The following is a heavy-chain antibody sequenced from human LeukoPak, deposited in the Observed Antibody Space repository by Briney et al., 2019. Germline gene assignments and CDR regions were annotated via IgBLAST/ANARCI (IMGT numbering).Heavy chain of an antibody. D-gene: IGHD6-6*01. CDR3: AKDLVRGDSSSGSFDS. V-gene: IGHV3-30*02. CDR1: GFTFSSYG. CDR2: KWDEGKNI. Sequence: GGSLRLSCAASGFTFSSYGFHWVRQAPGNGLEWVAYKWDEGKNIRYAESVKGRFTISRDNSKNTMFLQMNRLRAEDTAMYYCAKDLVRGDSSSGSFDSWGLGILVTVSS. J-gene: IGHJ4*02.